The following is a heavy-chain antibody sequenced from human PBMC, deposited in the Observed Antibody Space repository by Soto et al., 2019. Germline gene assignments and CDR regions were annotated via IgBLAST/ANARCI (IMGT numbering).Heavy chain of an antibody. CDR3: AKGGSSWTEWFDP. CDR2: INPSSGGT. D-gene: IGHD6-13*01. V-gene: IGHV1-2*02. J-gene: IGHJ5*02. Sequence: QVQLVQSGAEVKKPGASVKVSCKASGYPLTAKYLHWVRQAPGQGLEWMGWINPSSGGTKEAQKFRGRLTMTRDTSISAAYMELSRLTSDDTAVYYCAKGGSSWTEWFDPWGQGTLVTVSS. CDR1: GYPLTAKY.